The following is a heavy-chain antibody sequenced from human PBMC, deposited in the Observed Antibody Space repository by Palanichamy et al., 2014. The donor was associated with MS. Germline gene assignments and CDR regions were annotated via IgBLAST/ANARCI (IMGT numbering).Heavy chain of an antibody. CDR1: GYTFTSYD. CDR3: ASPVTVSPYYYYYGMDV. CDR2: MNPNSGNT. J-gene: IGHJ6*02. D-gene: IGHD4-17*01. V-gene: IGHV1-8*01. Sequence: QVQLVQSGAEVKKPGASVKVSCKASGYTFTSYDINWVRQATGQGLEWMGWMNPNSGNTGYAQKFQGRVTMTRNTSISTAYMELSSLRSEDTAVYYCASPVTVSPYYYYYGMDVWGQGTTVTVSS.